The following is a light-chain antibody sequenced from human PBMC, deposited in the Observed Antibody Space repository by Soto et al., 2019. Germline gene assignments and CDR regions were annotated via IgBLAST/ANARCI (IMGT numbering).Light chain of an antibody. V-gene: IGKV2-24*01. CDR3: VQTTQFPLT. Sequence: DIVLTQTPLSSPVTLGQPASISCRSSQSLVHSDGNTYLNWLQQRPGQPPRLLIYEVSNRFSGVPDRFSGSGAGTDFTLEISRVEAEDVGVYYYVQTTQFPLTFGGGTKVEIK. J-gene: IGKJ4*01. CDR2: EVS. CDR1: QSLVHSDGNTY.